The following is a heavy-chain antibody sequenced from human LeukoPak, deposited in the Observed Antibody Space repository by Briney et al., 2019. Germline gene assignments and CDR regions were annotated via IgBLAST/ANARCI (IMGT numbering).Heavy chain of an antibody. J-gene: IGHJ4*02. CDR2: IIPILGIA. CDR1: GGTFSSYA. Sequence: ASVKVSCKASGGTFSSYAISWVRQAPGQGLEWMGRIIPILGIANYAQKFQGRVTITADKSTSTAYMELSSLRSEDTAVYYCARATPGPFWSGYYTGNGQLLDYWGQGTLVTVSS. D-gene: IGHD3-3*01. V-gene: IGHV1-69*04. CDR3: ARATPGPFWSGYYTGNGQLLDY.